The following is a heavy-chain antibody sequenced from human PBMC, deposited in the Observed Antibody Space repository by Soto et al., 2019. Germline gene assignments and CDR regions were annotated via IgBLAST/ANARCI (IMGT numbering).Heavy chain of an antibody. V-gene: IGHV4-34*01. CDR1: GGSISSYY. Sequence: PSETLSLTCTASGGSISSYYLSWIRQPPGKGLEWIGEINHSGSTNYNPSLKSRVTISVDTSKNQFSLKLSSVTAADTAVYYCARGPRVITFGGANFQHWGQGTLVTVSS. D-gene: IGHD3-16*01. J-gene: IGHJ1*01. CDR3: ARGPRVITFGGANFQH. CDR2: INHSGST.